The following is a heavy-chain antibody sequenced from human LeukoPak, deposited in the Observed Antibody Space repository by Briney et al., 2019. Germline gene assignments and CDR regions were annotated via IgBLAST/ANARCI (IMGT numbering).Heavy chain of an antibody. Sequence: PSETLSLTCTVSGVSISSYYWTWIRQPPGKGLEWIGYIYHSGSTYYNPSLKSRVTISVDRSKNQFSLKLSSVTAADTAVYYCARERKAAPPDYWGQGTLVTVSS. CDR3: ARERKAAPPDY. CDR2: IYHSGST. D-gene: IGHD6-13*01. V-gene: IGHV4-59*12. J-gene: IGHJ4*02. CDR1: GVSISSYY.